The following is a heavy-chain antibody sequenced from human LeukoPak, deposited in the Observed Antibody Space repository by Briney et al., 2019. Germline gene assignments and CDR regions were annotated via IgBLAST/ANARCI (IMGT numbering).Heavy chain of an antibody. V-gene: IGHV4-31*11. CDR1: GDSISSNAYC. Sequence: SETLSLTCAVSGDSISSNAYCWTWIRQHPGKGLEWIGCIYYSGSTYYNPSLKSRLTISVDTSKNQFSLKLSSVTAADTAVYYCAREVAARYCFDYWGQGTLVTVSS. CDR3: AREVAARYCFDY. D-gene: IGHD6-6*01. CDR2: IYYSGST. J-gene: IGHJ4*02.